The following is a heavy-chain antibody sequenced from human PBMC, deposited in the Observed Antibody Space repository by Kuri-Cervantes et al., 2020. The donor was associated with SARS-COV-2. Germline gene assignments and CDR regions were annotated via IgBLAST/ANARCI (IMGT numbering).Heavy chain of an antibody. J-gene: IGHJ6*03. CDR1: GFTFSSYS. CDR3: ARVRNDYYYYYYMDV. CDR2: ISSSSSYI. V-gene: IGHV3-21*01. Sequence: GGSLRFSCAASGFTFSSYSMNWVRQAPGKGLEWVSSISSSSSYIYYADSVKGRFTISRDNAKNSLYLQMNSLRAEDTAVYYCARVRNDYYYYYYMDVWGKGTTVTVSS.